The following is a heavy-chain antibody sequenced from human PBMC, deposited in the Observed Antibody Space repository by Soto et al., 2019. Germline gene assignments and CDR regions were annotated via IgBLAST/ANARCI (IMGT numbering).Heavy chain of an antibody. CDR3: VRGNGYTYGPFDN. CDR2: IWFNGSER. Sequence: VQLVESGGGVVQPGRSLRLSCAASGFSFENYGMHWVRQAPGKGLEWVAAIWFNGSERKYGDSVKGRFTISRDNSKNTVFLQMSSLSAEDTAVYYCVRGNGYTYGPFDNWGQGTLVTVSS. J-gene: IGHJ4*02. CDR1: GFSFENYG. V-gene: IGHV3-33*01. D-gene: IGHD5-18*01.